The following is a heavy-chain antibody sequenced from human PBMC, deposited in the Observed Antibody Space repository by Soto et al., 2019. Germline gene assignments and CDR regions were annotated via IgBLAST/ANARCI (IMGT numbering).Heavy chain of an antibody. J-gene: IGHJ4*02. D-gene: IGHD5-18*01. CDR3: AKDTRRIQLWLAFDY. CDR1: GFTFSSYG. CDR2: ISYDGSNK. V-gene: IGHV3-30*18. Sequence: GGSLRLSCAASGFTFSSYGMHWVRQAPGKGLEWVAVISYDGSNKYYADSVKGRFTISRDNSKNTLYLQMNSLRAEDTAVYYCAKDTRRIQLWLAFDYWGQGTLVTVDS.